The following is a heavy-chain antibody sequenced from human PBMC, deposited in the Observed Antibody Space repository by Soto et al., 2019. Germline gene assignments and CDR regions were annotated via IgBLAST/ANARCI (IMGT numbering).Heavy chain of an antibody. J-gene: IGHJ4*02. CDR1: GFTFSSYW. V-gene: IGHV3-7*01. CDR3: ARQRRGITIFGGNYFDY. CDR2: IKQDGSEK. D-gene: IGHD3-3*01. Sequence: GGSLRLSCAASGFTFSSYWMSWVRQAPGKGLEWVANIKQDGSEKYYVDSVKGRFTISRDNAKNSLYLQMNSLRAEDTAVYYCARQRRGITIFGGNYFDYWGQGTLVTVSS.